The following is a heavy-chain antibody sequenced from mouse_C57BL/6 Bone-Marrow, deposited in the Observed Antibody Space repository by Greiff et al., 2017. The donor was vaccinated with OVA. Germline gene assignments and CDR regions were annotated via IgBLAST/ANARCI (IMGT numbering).Heavy chain of an antibody. CDR1: GYTFPSYG. J-gene: IGHJ4*01. CDR3: ARGYYMDY. D-gene: IGHD1-1*01. V-gene: IGHV1-81*01. CDR2: IYPRSGNT. Sequence: QVQLQQSGAELARPGASVKLSCKASGYTFPSYGISWVKQSTGKGLEWIGEIYPRSGNTYYNEKFKGKATLPADKSSSTAYMELRSLPSSCSAVSFCARGYYMDYWGHGTSVTVSS.